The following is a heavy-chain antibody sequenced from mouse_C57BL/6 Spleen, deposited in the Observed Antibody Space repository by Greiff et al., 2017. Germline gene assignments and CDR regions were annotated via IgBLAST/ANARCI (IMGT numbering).Heavy chain of an antibody. CDR2: ISDGGSYT. V-gene: IGHV5-4*01. CDR1: GFTFSSYA. J-gene: IGHJ3*01. CDR3: EREGEYYGSSPGAWFAY. Sequence: EVKLMESGGGLVKPGGSLKLSCAASGFTFSSYAMSWVRQTPEKRLEWVATISDGGSYTYYPDNVKGRFTISRDNAKNNLYLQMSHLKSEDTAMYYCEREGEYYGSSPGAWFAYWGQGTLVTVSA. D-gene: IGHD1-1*01.